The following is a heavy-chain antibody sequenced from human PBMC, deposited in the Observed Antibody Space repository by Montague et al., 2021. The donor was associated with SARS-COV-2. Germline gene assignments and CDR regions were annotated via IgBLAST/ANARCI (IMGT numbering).Heavy chain of an antibody. J-gene: IGHJ4*02. CDR1: GGSIFSNSFY. CDR2: VLSSGST. D-gene: IGHD1-26*01. CDR3: ARSTVGTSHFDY. V-gene: IGHV4-39*01. Sequence: SETLSLTCTVSGGSIFSNSFYWGWIRQSPGQGLEWIGNVLSSGSTFYNPSLRSRVTMSEDMSKNQFSLKPMSVTAADTAVYYCARSTVGTSHFDYWGQGTLVTVSS.